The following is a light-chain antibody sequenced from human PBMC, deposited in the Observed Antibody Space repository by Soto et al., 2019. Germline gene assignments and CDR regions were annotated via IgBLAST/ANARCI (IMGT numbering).Light chain of an antibody. Sequence: QSALTQPASVSGSPGQSITISCTGTSSNVGSYKLVSWYQQHPGKAPKLMIFEVNKRPSGVSNRFSGSKSGNTASLTISGLQAEDEADYYCSSYTSSSTGVVFGGGTKVTVL. CDR3: SSYTSSSTGVV. CDR2: EVN. CDR1: SSNVGSYKL. V-gene: IGLV2-14*02. J-gene: IGLJ2*01.